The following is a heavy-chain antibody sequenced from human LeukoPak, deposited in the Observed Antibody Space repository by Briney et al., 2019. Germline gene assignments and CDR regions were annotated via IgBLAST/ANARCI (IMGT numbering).Heavy chain of an antibody. D-gene: IGHD2-15*01. CDR1: GGSISTFY. J-gene: IGHJ6*02. CDR2: IYYSGST. CDR3: ARDRDIGTYYYYYGMDV. V-gene: IGHV4-59*01. Sequence: PSETLSLTCTVSGGSISTFYWGWIRQPPGKGLEWIGYIYYSGSTNYNPSLKSRLTISVDTSKIQFSMKLNSVTAADTAVYYCARDRDIGTYYYYYGMDVWGQGTTVTVSS.